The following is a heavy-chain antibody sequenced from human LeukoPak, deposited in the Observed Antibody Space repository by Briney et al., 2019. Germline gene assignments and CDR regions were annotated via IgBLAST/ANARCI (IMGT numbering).Heavy chain of an antibody. CDR2: TSGSGGTT. J-gene: IGHJ4*02. CDR1: GFTFSSYA. CDR3: AKAQYYYGSGSLTLDY. Sequence: GGSLRLSCAASGFTFSSYAMSWVRQAPGKGLEWVSATSGSGGTTYYADSVKGRFTISRDNSKNTLCLQMNSLRAEDTAVYYCAKAQYYYGSGSLTLDYWGQGTLVTVSS. V-gene: IGHV3-23*01. D-gene: IGHD3-10*01.